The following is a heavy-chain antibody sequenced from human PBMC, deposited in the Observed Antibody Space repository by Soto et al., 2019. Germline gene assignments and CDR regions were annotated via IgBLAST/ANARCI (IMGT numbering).Heavy chain of an antibody. CDR1: GYTFTSYD. V-gene: IGHV1-8*01. CDR3: ATSSYCTNGVCPAKAYYYYYYMDV. CDR2: MNPNSGNT. D-gene: IGHD2-8*01. Sequence: QVQLVQSGAEVKKPGASVKVSCKASGYTFTSYDINWVRQATGQGLEWMGWMNPNSGNTGYAQKFHGKATMTSNTSIYTAYMEPSRLRATDTAVYYCATSSYCTNGVCPAKAYYYYYYMDVWGKGTTDTVS. J-gene: IGHJ6*03.